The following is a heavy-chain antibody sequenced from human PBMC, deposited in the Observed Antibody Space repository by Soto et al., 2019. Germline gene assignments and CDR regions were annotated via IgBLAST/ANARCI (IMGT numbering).Heavy chain of an antibody. J-gene: IGHJ5*02. V-gene: IGHV4-61*01. CDR3: ASALYCSGGSCSFDP. Sequence: PSETLSLTCTVSGGSVSSGSYYWSWIRQPPGKGLEWIGFIYYTGSTNYNPSLKSRVTISVDRSKNQFSLKLSSVTAADTAVYYCASALYCSGGSCSFDPWGQGTLVTVSS. CDR1: GGSVSSGSYY. CDR2: IYYTGST. D-gene: IGHD2-15*01.